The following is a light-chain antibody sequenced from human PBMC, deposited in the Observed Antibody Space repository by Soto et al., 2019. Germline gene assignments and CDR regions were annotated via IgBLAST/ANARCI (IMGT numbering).Light chain of an antibody. Sequence: QSALTQPASVSGSLGQSITISCTGTSSDVGGYNSVSWYQQHPGKAPKVMIYDVTNRPSGVSSRFSGSKSGNTASLTISGLQAEDEADYYCGSYTSSTTLVFGGGTKLTVL. CDR3: GSYTSSTTLV. CDR1: SSDVGGYNS. CDR2: DVT. V-gene: IGLV2-14*01. J-gene: IGLJ2*01.